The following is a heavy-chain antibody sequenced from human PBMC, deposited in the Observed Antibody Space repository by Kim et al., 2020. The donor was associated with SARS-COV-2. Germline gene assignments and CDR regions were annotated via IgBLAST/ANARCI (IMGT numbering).Heavy chain of an antibody. CDR3: ARDRGIRGGGMDV. J-gene: IGHJ6*02. V-gene: IGHV3-13*01. D-gene: IGHD3-10*01. Sequence: GGSLRLSCAASGFTLSNYDMHWVRQATGKGLEWVSYIGTAGDTNYPGSVKGRCTISRENARNSLHFQMNSLSAGDTAVYFCARDRGIRGGGMDVWGQWTTVSVSS. CDR1: GFTLSNYD. CDR2: IGTAGDT.